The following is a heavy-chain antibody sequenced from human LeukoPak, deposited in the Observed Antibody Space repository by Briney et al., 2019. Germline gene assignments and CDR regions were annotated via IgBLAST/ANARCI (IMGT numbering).Heavy chain of an antibody. D-gene: IGHD1-26*01. Sequence: ASVKVSCKASGYIFSDYYMHWVRQAPGQGLEWMGWINPNGGGTNYAQKFQGRVTMNRDRSISTVHMDLSRLTYDDTAVYYCARDKGPRWEDYWGQGTLVTVSS. CDR3: ARDKGPRWEDY. CDR2: INPNGGGT. CDR1: GYIFSDYY. J-gene: IGHJ4*02. V-gene: IGHV1-2*02.